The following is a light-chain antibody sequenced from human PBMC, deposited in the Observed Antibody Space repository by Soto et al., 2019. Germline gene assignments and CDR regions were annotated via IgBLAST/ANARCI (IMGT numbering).Light chain of an antibody. CDR3: QSYDSSLSGSNVV. J-gene: IGLJ2*01. Sequence: QAVVTQPPSVSGAPGQRVTISCTGSSSNIGAGYDVHWYQQHPGTAPKLLIYGNSNRPSGVPDRFSGSKSGTSASLAITGLQAEDEADYYCQSYDSSLSGSNVVFGGGTKLTVL. CDR1: SSNIGAGYD. CDR2: GNS. V-gene: IGLV1-40*01.